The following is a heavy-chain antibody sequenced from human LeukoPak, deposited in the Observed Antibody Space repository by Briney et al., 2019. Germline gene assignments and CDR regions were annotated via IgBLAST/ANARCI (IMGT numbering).Heavy chain of an antibody. Sequence: SETLSLTCTVSGGSISSYYWSWIRQPPGKGLEWIGYIYYSGSTNYNPSLKSRVTISVDTSKNQFSLKLSSVTAADTAVYYCARGYCSNTSCYRQVGYWGQGTLVTVSS. V-gene: IGHV4-59*01. D-gene: IGHD2-2*02. J-gene: IGHJ4*02. CDR2: IYYSGST. CDR1: GGSISSYY. CDR3: ARGYCSNTSCYRQVGY.